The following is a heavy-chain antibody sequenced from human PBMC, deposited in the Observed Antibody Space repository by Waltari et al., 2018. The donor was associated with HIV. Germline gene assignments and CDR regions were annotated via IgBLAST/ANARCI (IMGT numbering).Heavy chain of an antibody. CDR3: ARLGYVWGSYRSPRAFDI. J-gene: IGHJ3*02. V-gene: IGHV3-74*01. Sequence: EVQLVESGGGLVQPGGSLRLSCAASGFTFSTSWMHWVRQAPVKGLGWVSRINSDGSSTSYADSVKGRFTISRDNAKNTLYLQMNSLRAEDTAVYYCARLGYVWGSYRSPRAFDIWGQGTMVTVSS. CDR2: INSDGSST. CDR1: GFTFSTSW. D-gene: IGHD3-16*02.